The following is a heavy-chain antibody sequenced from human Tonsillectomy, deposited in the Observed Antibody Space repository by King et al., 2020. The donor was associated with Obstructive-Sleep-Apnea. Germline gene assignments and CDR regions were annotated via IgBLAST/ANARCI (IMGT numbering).Heavy chain of an antibody. CDR1: GYTFTTYA. J-gene: IGHJ5*02. CDR2: INACNGNT. V-gene: IGHV1-3*01. CDR3: ARGRSTVTARFDP. Sequence: LVQSGAEVKKPGASVKVSCKTSGYTFTTYAVHWVRQAPGQRLEWMGLINACNGNTRYSQNFKGRVTITSDTSASTAYMELSSLRSEDTAVYYCARGRSTVTARFDPWGQGTLVTVSS. D-gene: IGHD4-17*01.